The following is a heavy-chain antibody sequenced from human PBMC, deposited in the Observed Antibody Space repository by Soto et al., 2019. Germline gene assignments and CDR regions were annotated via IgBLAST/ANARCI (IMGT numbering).Heavy chain of an antibody. CDR1: GGSISSYY. CDR3: ARDTKYYDFWSGYSTNWFDP. Sequence: SETLSLTCTGSGGSISSYYWSWIRQPPGKGLEWIGYIYYSGSTNYNPSLKSRVTISVDTSKNQFSLKLSSVTAADTAVYYCARDTKYYDFWSGYSTNWFDPWGQGTLVTVSS. CDR2: IYYSGST. J-gene: IGHJ5*02. D-gene: IGHD3-3*01. V-gene: IGHV4-59*01.